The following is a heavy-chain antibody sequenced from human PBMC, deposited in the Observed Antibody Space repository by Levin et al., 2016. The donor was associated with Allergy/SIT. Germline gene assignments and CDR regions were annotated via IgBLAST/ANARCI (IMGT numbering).Heavy chain of an antibody. J-gene: IGHJ4*02. CDR3: AREITAYSSSWVDY. V-gene: IGHV4-59*01. CDR2: IYYSGST. D-gene: IGHD6-13*01. Sequence: WIRQPPGKGLEWIGYIYYSGSTNYNPSLKSRVTISVDTSKNQFSLKLSSVTAADTAVYYCAREITAYSSSWVDYWGQGTLVTVSS.